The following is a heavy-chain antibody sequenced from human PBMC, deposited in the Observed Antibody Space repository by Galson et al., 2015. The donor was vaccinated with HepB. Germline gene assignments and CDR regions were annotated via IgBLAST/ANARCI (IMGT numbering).Heavy chain of an antibody. CDR1: GGSISSYY. Sequence: SETLSLTCTVSGGSISSYYWSWIRQPPGKGLEWIGYIYYSGSTNYNPSLKSRVTISVDTSKNQFSLKMSSVTAADTAVYYCARDLGGTEYSQHWGQGTLVTVSS. V-gene: IGHV4-59*01. D-gene: IGHD4-23*01. CDR3: ARDLGGTEYSQH. J-gene: IGHJ1*01. CDR2: IYYSGST.